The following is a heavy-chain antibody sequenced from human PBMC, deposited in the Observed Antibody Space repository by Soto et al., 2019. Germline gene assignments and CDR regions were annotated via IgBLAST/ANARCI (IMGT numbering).Heavy chain of an antibody. J-gene: IGHJ5*02. V-gene: IGHV4-39*01. CDR3: ARVRIDHEWFDP. CDR2: IYSSGST. Sequence: ETLSLTCTVSGGSISSSSYYWGWIRQSPGKGLEWIGNIYSSGSTYCNTSLKSRVTISADTSKNQFSLTLRFVTAADTAVYYCARVRIDHEWFDPWGQGTLVTVSS. CDR1: GGSISSSSYY.